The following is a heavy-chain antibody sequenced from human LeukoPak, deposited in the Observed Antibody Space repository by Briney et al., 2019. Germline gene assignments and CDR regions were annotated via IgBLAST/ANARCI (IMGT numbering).Heavy chain of an antibody. D-gene: IGHD1-7*01. J-gene: IGHJ4*02. Sequence: GGSLRLSCAASGFTFSGSAMHWVRQAPGKGLEWVANIKQDGSEKYYVNSVKGRFTISRDNAKNSLYLQMNSLRAEDTAIYYCAREDDWNYEDHWGQGTLVTVSS. CDR3: AREDDWNYEDH. CDR2: IKQDGSEK. CDR1: GFTFSGSA. V-gene: IGHV3-7*01.